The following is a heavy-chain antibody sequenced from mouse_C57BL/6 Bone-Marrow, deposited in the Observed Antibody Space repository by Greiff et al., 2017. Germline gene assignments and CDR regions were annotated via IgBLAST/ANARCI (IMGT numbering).Heavy chain of an antibody. J-gene: IGHJ3*01. CDR3: ARDGSSDGWCAY. Sequence: EVQLQQSGPELVKPGASVKISCKASGYTFTDYYMNWVKQSHGKSLEWIGDINPNNGGTSYNQKFKGKATLTVDKSSSTAYMELRSLTSEDSAVYYCARDGSSDGWCAYWGQGTLVTVSA. D-gene: IGHD1-1*01. CDR2: INPNNGGT. CDR1: GYTFTDYY. V-gene: IGHV1-26*01.